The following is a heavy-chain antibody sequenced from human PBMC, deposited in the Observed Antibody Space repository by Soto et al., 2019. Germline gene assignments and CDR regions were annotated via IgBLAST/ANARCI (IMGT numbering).Heavy chain of an antibody. D-gene: IGHD3-22*01. V-gene: IGHV5-10-1*01. CDR1: GYSFTSYW. CDR3: ARHTAFYYDNSGA. J-gene: IGHJ5*02. Sequence: GESLKISCKGSGYSFTSYWISWVRQMPGKGLEWMGRIDPSDSYTNYSPSFQGHVTMSADKSINTAYLQWSSLKASDSAMYYCARHTAFYYDNSGAWGQGSLVTVSS. CDR2: IDPSDSYT.